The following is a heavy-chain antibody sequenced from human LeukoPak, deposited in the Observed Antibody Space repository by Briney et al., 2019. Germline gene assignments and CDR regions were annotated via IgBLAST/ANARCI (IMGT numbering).Heavy chain of an antibody. V-gene: IGHV4-34*01. J-gene: IGHJ4*02. CDR3: SRETAAAGSFMAINDY. CDR1: GGSLSGYY. CDR2: INDGEST. D-gene: IGHD6-13*01. Sequence: SETLSLTCAVYGGSLSGYYWSWIRQTPGKGLEWIGEINDGESTNYNPSLESRVTLSVDTSKNQFSLKLSSVTAADTAMYYCSRETAAAGSFMAINDYWGQGTLVTVSS.